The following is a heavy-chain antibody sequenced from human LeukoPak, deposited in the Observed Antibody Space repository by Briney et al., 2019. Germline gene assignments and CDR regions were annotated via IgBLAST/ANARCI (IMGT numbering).Heavy chain of an antibody. V-gene: IGHV3-30*01. CDR3: ARGHLYGSDPNYFDY. CDR1: GFTFSSYA. Sequence: GRSLRLSCAASGFTFSSYAMHWVRQAPGKGLEWVAVISYDGSNKYYADSVKGRFTISRDNSKNTLYLQMNSLRAEDTAVYYCARGHLYGSDPNYFDYWGQGTLVTVSS. J-gene: IGHJ4*02. D-gene: IGHD6-25*01. CDR2: ISYDGSNK.